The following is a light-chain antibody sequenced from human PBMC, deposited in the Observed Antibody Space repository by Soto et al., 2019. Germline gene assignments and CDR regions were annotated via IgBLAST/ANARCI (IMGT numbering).Light chain of an antibody. Sequence: DIQMTQSPSSLSASIGDRVTITCRASQTVNTYLHWYQQKPEKAPRILIYAASNLQSGVPSRFSGSASGTNFVLPFNRLRPEDFGTYYCRQGYRDACAFGQGTRVEIK. CDR1: QTVNTY. V-gene: IGKV1-39*01. CDR2: AAS. J-gene: IGKJ1*01. CDR3: RQGYRDACA.